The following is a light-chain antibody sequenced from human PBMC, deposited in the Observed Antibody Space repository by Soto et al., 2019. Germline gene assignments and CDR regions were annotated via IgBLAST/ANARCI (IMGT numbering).Light chain of an antibody. CDR1: TSVGRN. CDR3: QQYDNWPRS. Sequence: EIVMTHSPATLSVSPGDRATLSCRVSTSVGRNLAWYQQTPGQAPRLLIYCASTRATVFPARFTGTWSRTEFTIFSSSVQLEDFAVYDCQQYDNWPRSFGGWTKV. J-gene: IGKJ4*01. V-gene: IGKV3-15*01. CDR2: CAS.